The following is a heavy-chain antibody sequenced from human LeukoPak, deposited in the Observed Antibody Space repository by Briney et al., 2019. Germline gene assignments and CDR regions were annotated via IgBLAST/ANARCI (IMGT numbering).Heavy chain of an antibody. CDR2: IYYSGST. CDR1: GGSFSGYY. Sequence: SETLSLTCAVYGGSFSGYYWSWIRQPPGKGLEWIGYIYYSGSTNYNPSLKSRVTISVDTSKNQFSLKLSSVTAADTAVYYCARVRSANYDFWSGYDNWFDPWGQGTLVTVSS. CDR3: ARVRSANYDFWSGYDNWFDP. D-gene: IGHD3-3*01. J-gene: IGHJ5*02. V-gene: IGHV4-59*01.